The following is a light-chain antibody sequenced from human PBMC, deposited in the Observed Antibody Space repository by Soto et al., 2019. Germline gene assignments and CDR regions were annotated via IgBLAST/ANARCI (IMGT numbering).Light chain of an antibody. CDR2: EVS. CDR1: SSDVGGYNY. V-gene: IGLV2-14*01. CDR3: SSYTSSSTYV. J-gene: IGLJ1*01. Sequence: QSVLTQPASVSGSPGQSITISCTGTSSDVGGYNYVSWYQQHPGKAPKLMIYEVSNRPSGVSNRFSGSKSGNTASLTISGLQAEDEADYYGSSYTSSSTYVFDTGTKVTVL.